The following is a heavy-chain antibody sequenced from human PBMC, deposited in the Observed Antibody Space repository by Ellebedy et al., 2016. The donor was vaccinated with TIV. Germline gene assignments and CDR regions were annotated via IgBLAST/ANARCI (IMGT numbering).Heavy chain of an antibody. V-gene: IGHV1-18*01. Sequence: ASVKVSXXASGGTFSSYGISWVRQAPGQGLEWMGWISAYNSDTNYAQKFQGRVTMTTDTSTSTAHMELRSLRSDDTALYYCARGGYGSGWYSFYWGQGTLVTVSS. CDR2: ISAYNSDT. D-gene: IGHD6-13*01. CDR1: GGTFSSYG. J-gene: IGHJ4*02. CDR3: ARGGYGSGWYSFY.